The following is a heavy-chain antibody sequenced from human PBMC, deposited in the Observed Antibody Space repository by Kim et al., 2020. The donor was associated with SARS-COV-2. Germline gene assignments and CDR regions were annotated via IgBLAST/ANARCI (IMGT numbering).Heavy chain of an antibody. Sequence: GGSLRLSCSASGFTFSNYAMHWVRQAPGKGLEYVSAVSTDGGGTYYADSVKARFTISRDNSKNTLYLQMSSLRVEDTAVYYCGRYSAFSAYDYWGRGTLVTVSS. CDR1: GFTFSNYA. CDR2: VSTDGGGT. CDR3: GRYSAFSAYDY. D-gene: IGHD5-12*01. V-gene: IGHV3-64D*06. J-gene: IGHJ4*02.